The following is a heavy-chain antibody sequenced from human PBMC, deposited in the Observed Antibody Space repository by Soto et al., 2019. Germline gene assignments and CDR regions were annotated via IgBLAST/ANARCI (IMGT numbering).Heavy chain of an antibody. CDR1: GGSFSGYY. CDR3: ARANRPITMTYLNWFDP. V-gene: IGHV4-34*01. D-gene: IGHD3-22*01. CDR2: INHSGST. Sequence: SETLSLTCAVYGGSFSGYYWTWIRQPPGKGLEWIGEINHSGSTNYNPSLKRRVTISVDTSKNRFSLNLNSVTAADTAVYYCARANRPITMTYLNWFDPWGQGTLVTVSS. J-gene: IGHJ5*02.